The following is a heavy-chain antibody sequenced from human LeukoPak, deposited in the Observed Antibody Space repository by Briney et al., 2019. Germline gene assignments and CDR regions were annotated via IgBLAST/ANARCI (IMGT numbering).Heavy chain of an antibody. CDR1: GVMFPSYW. V-gene: IGHV3-7*04. D-gene: IGHD3-10*01. J-gene: IGHJ4*02. CDR3: ARRHHFGFLDS. Sequence: GGSLTLSCAASGVMFPSYWMTWVRQAPGKGLEWVANIKQDGSEKYYVDSVKGRFTISRDNAKNSVYLQMNSLRAEDTAVYYCARRHHFGFLDSWGQGTLVSV. CDR2: IKQDGSEK.